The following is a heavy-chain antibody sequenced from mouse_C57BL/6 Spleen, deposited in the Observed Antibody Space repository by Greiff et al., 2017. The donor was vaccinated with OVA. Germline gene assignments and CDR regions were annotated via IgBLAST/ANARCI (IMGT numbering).Heavy chain of an antibody. D-gene: IGHD2-1*01. CDR3: ARGGVGNYDFDY. V-gene: IGHV1-80*01. CDR2: IYPGDGDT. J-gene: IGHJ2*01. CDR1: GYAFSSYW. Sequence: QVQLQQSGAELVKPGASVKISCKASGYAFSSYWMNWVKQRPGKGLEWIGQIYPGDGDTNYNGKFKGKATLTADKSSSTAYMQSSRLASEDSAVYFCARGGVGNYDFDYWGQGTTLTVSS.